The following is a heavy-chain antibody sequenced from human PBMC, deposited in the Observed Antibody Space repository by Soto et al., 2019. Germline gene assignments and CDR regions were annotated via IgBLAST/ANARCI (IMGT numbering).Heavy chain of an antibody. CDR1: GFTFSSYG. CDR2: IWYYGRNK. Sequence: GGSLRLSCAASGFTFSSYGMHWVRPAPGKGLGWVAVIWYYGRNKYDADSVKGRFNISRDNSKNTLYLQMNILRADDKAAYYCARDGETDYYESSGYSIDYWGQGTLVTVSS. D-gene: IGHD3-22*01. J-gene: IGHJ4*02. V-gene: IGHV3-33*01. CDR3: ARDGETDYYESSGYSIDY.